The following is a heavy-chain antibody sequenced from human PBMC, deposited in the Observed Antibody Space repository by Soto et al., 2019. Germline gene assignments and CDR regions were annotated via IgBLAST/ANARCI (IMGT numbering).Heavy chain of an antibody. V-gene: IGHV4-4*07. Sequence: SSETLSLTCTVSGGSISSVYWSWIRQPAGKGLEWIGRIYSGGRNNYNPSLKSRVTMPVDTSKNQFSLRLSSVTAADTAMYYCARGCSRWDYWGQGTLVTVSS. CDR1: GGSISSVY. CDR2: IYSGGRN. CDR3: ARGCSRWDY. D-gene: IGHD6-13*01. J-gene: IGHJ4*02.